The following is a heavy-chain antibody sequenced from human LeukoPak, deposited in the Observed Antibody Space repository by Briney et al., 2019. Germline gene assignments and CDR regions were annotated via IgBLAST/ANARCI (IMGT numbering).Heavy chain of an antibody. CDR2: INHSGST. D-gene: IGHD3-9*01. J-gene: IGHJ4*02. CDR3: ARLIYWLPYYFDY. V-gene: IGHV4-39*07. Sequence: SETLSLTCTVSGDSISSSNCYWGWIRQPPGKGLEWIGEINHSGSTNYNPSLKSRVTISVDTSKNQFSLKLSSVTAADTAVYYCARLIYWLPYYFDYWGQGTLVTVSS. CDR1: GDSISSSNCY.